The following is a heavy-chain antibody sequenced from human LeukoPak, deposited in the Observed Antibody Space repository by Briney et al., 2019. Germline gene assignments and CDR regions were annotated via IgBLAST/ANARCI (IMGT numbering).Heavy chain of an antibody. J-gene: IGHJ4*02. V-gene: IGHV1-2*02. D-gene: IGHD3-10*01. Sequence: ASVKVSCKASGGTFSSYAISWVRQAPGQGLEWMGWINPNSGGTNYAQKFQGRVTMTRDTSISTAYMELSRLRSDDTAVYYCAREFTGYYGSGSYYNYWGQGTLVTVSS. CDR3: AREFTGYYGSGSYYNY. CDR2: INPNSGGT. CDR1: GGTFSSYA.